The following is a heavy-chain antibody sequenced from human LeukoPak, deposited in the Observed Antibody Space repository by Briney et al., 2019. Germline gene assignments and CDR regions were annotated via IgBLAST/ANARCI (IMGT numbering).Heavy chain of an antibody. Sequence: SVKVSCKASGGTFSSYAISWVRQAPGQGLEWMGRIIPILGIANYAQKFQGRVTITADKSTSTAYMELSSLRSEDTAVYYCATGIAAAGNYYYYGMDVWGQGTTVTVSS. CDR3: ATGIAAAGNYYYYGMDV. D-gene: IGHD6-13*01. CDR1: GGTFSSYA. CDR2: IIPILGIA. J-gene: IGHJ6*02. V-gene: IGHV1-69*04.